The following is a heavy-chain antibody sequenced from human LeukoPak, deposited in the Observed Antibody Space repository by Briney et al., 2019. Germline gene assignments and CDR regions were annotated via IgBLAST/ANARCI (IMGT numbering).Heavy chain of an antibody. D-gene: IGHD6-25*01. CDR2: IYYSGST. V-gene: IGHV4-39*01. Sequence: SETLSLTCTVSGGSISSSSYYWGWVRQPPGKGLEWIGSIYYSGSTYYNPSLKSRVTISVDTSKNQFSLKLSSVTAADTAVYYCARLKSGVPGDYWGQGTLVTVSS. CDR3: ARLKSGVPGDY. J-gene: IGHJ4*02. CDR1: GGSISSSSYY.